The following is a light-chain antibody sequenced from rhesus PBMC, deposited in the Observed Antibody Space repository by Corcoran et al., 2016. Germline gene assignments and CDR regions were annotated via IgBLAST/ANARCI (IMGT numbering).Light chain of an antibody. CDR1: QGISSY. Sequence: DIQMTQSPSSLSASVGDRVTITCRASQGISSYLAGYQQKPGKAPKLLIYAASILQSGVPSRLSGNGSWTDFTRTLRSLQPEDFATYYCQQHNIYPLTFGRVTKVALK. J-gene: IGKJ4*01. CDR2: AAS. V-gene: IGKV1-25*01. CDR3: QQHNIYPLT.